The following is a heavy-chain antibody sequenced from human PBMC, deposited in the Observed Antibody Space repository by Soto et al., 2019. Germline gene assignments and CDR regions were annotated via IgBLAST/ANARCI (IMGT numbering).Heavy chain of an antibody. CDR2: IYYSGST. Sequence: QVQLQDSGPGLVKPSETLSLICTVSGDSISNYYWSWIRQPPGKGLEWLGYIYYSGSTNYNPSLRSRVSISVDTSKNQFSLKLISVTAADTAVYYWARTRGSGWFDPWGQGTHVAFSS. J-gene: IGHJ5*02. V-gene: IGHV4-59*01. CDR1: GDSISNYY. CDR3: ARTRGSGWFDP. D-gene: IGHD3-3*01.